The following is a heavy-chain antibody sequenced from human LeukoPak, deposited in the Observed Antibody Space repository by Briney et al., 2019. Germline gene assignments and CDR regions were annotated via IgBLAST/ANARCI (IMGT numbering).Heavy chain of an antibody. CDR1: GYSFTSYW. J-gene: IGHJ4*02. Sequence: GESLKSSCKGSGYSFTSYWIGGVRPRPGKGLEWMGIIYPGDSDNRYSPSFQGQVTTSADKSIPTAYLQWSSLQASDTAMYYCARQADYNVLTGYHKGHLDYWGQGTLVTVSS. CDR2: IYPGDSDN. D-gene: IGHD3-9*01. V-gene: IGHV5-51*01. CDR3: ARQADYNVLTGYHKGHLDY.